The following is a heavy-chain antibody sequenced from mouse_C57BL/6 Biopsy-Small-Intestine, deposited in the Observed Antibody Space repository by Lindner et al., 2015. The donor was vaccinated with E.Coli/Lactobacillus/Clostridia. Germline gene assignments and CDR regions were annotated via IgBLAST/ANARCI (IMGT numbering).Heavy chain of an antibody. CDR1: GYTFTDHY. D-gene: IGHD2-1*01. Sequence: VQLQESGPVLVKPGASVKMSCKASGYTFTDHYMNWVKQSHGKSLEWIGLINPYTGGTSYNQKFKGKATLTVDKTSSTAYMELNSLTSEDSAVYYCARLLRGGYYAMDYWGQGTSVTVSS. CDR2: INPYTGGT. CDR3: ARLLRGGYYAMDY. V-gene: IGHV1-19*01. J-gene: IGHJ4*01.